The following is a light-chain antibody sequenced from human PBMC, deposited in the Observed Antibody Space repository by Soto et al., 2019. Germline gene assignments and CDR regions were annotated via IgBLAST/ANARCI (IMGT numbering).Light chain of an antibody. J-gene: IGLJ2*01. CDR3: KTWGTGIQV. Sequence: QPVLTQSPSASASLGASVKLTCTLSSGHSTYAIAWHQQQPEKGPRYLMKVNSDGSHSKGDGIPDRFSGSRSGAERYLTISSLQSEDEADYSCKTWGTGIQVFGGGTKLTVL. CDR1: SGHSTYA. V-gene: IGLV4-69*01. CDR2: VNSDGSH.